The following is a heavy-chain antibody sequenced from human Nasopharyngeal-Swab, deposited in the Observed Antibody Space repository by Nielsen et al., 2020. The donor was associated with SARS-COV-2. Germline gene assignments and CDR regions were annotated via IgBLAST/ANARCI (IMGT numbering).Heavy chain of an antibody. V-gene: IGHV3-23*01. D-gene: IGHD2-15*01. CDR1: GFTFSSYA. CDR2: ISGSGGST. CDR3: AKDHWQVAATHLDY. J-gene: IGHJ4*02. Sequence: GESLKISCAASGFTFSSYAMSWVRQAPGKGLEWVSAISGSGGSTYYADSVKGRFTISRDNSKNTLYLQMNSLRAEDTAVYYCAKDHWQVAATHLDYWGQGTLVTISS.